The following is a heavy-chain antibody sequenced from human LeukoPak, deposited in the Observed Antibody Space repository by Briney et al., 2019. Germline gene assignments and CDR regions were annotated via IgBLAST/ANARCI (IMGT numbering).Heavy chain of an antibody. CDR1: GFPFSSYS. V-gene: IGHV3-21*01. D-gene: IGHD3-3*01. CDR3: ARGLPEGFLPNDAFDI. J-gene: IGHJ3*02. Sequence: GGSLRLSCAASGFPFSSYSMSWVRQAPGEGLEWVSSISGNSIYIYHVDSLKDRFTISRDNAKNSLYLQMNSLRAEDTAVYYCARGLPEGFLPNDAFDIWGQGTMVTVSS. CDR2: ISGNSIYI.